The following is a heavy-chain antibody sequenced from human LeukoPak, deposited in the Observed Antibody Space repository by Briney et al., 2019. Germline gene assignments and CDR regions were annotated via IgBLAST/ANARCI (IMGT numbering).Heavy chain of an antibody. Sequence: GGSLRLSCETSGFTFNNYAMSWVRQAPGKGLEGVSAIDSSGIGTFYADSVKGRFTISRDISRNTVYLQMNSLRGEDTAIYFCAKHSGQGHLNYWGPGALATVSS. CDR1: GFTFNNYA. V-gene: IGHV3-23*01. CDR3: AKHSGQGHLNY. J-gene: IGHJ4*02. D-gene: IGHD6-19*01. CDR2: IDSSGIGT.